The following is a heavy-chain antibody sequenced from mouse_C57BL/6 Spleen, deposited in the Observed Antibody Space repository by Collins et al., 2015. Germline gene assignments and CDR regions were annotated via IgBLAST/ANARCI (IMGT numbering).Heavy chain of an antibody. J-gene: IGHJ3*01. CDR2: IDPSDSYT. Sequence: QVQLQQPGAELVKPGASVKLSCKASGYTFTSYWMQWVKQRPGQGLEWIGEIDPSDSYTNYNQKFKGKATLTVDTSSSTAYMQLSSLTSEDSAVYYCARWRGINFSWFAYWGQGTLVTVSA. V-gene: IGHV1-50*01. CDR3: ARWRGINFSWFAY. D-gene: IGHD1-3*01. CDR1: GYTFTSYW.